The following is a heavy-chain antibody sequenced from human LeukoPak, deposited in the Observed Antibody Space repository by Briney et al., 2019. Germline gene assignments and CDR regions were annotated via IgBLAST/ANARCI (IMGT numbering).Heavy chain of an antibody. D-gene: IGHD3-16*01. CDR2: INSDSSIM. V-gene: IGHV3-21*01. Sequence: GGFLRLSRVASGFTFVRYRMNWVRQPPRKGLEWVSSINSDSSIMYYAESVKGRFTISRDNARNSLYLQMNSLRDEDTAVYYCIRDLFDDYSLDYWGQGALVTVSS. CDR1: GFTFVRYR. CDR3: IRDLFDDYSLDY. J-gene: IGHJ4*02.